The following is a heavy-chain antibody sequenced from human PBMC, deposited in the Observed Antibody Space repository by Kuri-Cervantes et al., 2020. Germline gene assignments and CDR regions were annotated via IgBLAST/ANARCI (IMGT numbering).Heavy chain of an antibody. CDR2: ISGSGGNT. D-gene: IGHD5-12*01. J-gene: IGHJ4*02. V-gene: IGHV3-23*01. CDR1: GFTFSTYA. CDR3: AIDSGGYAEHY. Sequence: GESLKISCAASGFTFSTYAMNWVRQAPGKGLEWASGISGSGGNTYYADSVKGRFTISRDNSKNTLYLQMNSLTAEDTAVYYCAIDSGGYAEHYWGQGTLVTVSS.